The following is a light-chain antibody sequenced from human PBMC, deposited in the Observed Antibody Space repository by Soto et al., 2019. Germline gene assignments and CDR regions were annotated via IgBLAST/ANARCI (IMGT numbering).Light chain of an antibody. V-gene: IGKV1-27*01. CDR2: AAS. Sequence: DIQMTQSPTSLSASVGDRVTITCRASQGIRNYVAWYQQIPGKAPKLLIYAASTLQSGVPSRFSGIVSGTHFTLTITGLHPEVFPTYSFQNYSSAPFFAPGTKVQIK. J-gene: IGKJ3*01. CDR1: QGIRNY. CDR3: QNYSSAPF.